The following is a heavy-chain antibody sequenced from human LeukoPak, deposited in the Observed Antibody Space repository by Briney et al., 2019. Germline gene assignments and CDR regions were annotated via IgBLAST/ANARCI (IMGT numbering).Heavy chain of an antibody. CDR3: AKDMGSSGIGYAFDI. CDR1: GFTFSSYG. V-gene: IGHV3-30*02. J-gene: IGHJ3*02. D-gene: IGHD6-6*01. Sequence: PGGSLRLSCAASGFTFSSYGMHWVRQAPGKGLEWVAFIRYDGSNKYYADSVKGRFTISRDNSKNTLYLQMNSLRAEDTAVYYCAKDMGSSGIGYAFDIWSQGTMVTVSS. CDR2: IRYDGSNK.